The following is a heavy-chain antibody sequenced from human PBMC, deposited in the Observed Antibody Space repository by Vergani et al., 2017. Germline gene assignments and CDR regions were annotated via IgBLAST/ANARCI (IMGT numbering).Heavy chain of an antibody. D-gene: IGHD5-24*01. Sequence: QVQLVQSGAEVKKPGSSVKVSCKASGGTFSSYAISWVRQAPGEGLEWMGGIIPIFGTANYAQKFQGRVTITADESTSTAYLELSSLRSEDTAVYYCAVSRDGYQSDAGDMWGQGTMVTVS. J-gene: IGHJ3*02. CDR3: AVSRDGYQSDAGDM. CDR1: GGTFSSYA. CDR2: IIPIFGTA. V-gene: IGHV1-69*01.